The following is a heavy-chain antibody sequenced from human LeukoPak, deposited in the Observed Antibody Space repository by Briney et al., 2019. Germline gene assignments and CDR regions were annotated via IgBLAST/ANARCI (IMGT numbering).Heavy chain of an antibody. V-gene: IGHV3-23*01. D-gene: IGHD4-17*01. CDR1: GFTFSNYA. J-gene: IGHJ4*02. Sequence: GGSLRLSCAASGFTFSNYAMSWVHQAPGKGLEWVSAISGSGGSTYYADSVKGRFTISRDNSKSTLYLQMDSLRAEDTAIYYCANDYGDYEVYFDYWGQGTLVTVSS. CDR3: ANDYGDYEVYFDY. CDR2: ISGSGGST.